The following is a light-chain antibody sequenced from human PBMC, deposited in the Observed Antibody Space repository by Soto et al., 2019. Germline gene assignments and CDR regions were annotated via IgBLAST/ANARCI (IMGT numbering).Light chain of an antibody. Sequence: EIVMTQSPATLSVSPGERATLSCRASQSVSSNLAWYQQNPGQAPRLLIYGASTRATGIPAGFSGSGSGTEFTLTISSLQSEDFAVYYCQQYNNWPPTFGKGTKVEIK. V-gene: IGKV3-15*01. CDR2: GAS. CDR3: QQYNNWPPT. CDR1: QSVSSN. J-gene: IGKJ1*01.